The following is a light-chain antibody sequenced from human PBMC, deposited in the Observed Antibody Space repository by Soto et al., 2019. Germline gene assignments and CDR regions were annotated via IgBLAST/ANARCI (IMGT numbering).Light chain of an antibody. Sequence: EVVLTQSPVTLSLSPGERATLSCRASQRIANNFLAWFQQKPGQPPTLLIYCASTRASGIPDRFSGSGSGTDFALTISRLEPGDFAVYYCQQYGRSPFTFGQGTKLQIK. CDR1: QRIANNF. CDR2: CAS. V-gene: IGKV3-20*01. J-gene: IGKJ2*01. CDR3: QQYGRSPFT.